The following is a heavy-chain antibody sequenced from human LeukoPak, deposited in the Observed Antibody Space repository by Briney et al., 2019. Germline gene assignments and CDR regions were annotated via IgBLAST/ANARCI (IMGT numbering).Heavy chain of an antibody. CDR2: IYHSGGT. J-gene: IGHJ4*02. CDR1: HYSISSNYY. V-gene: IGHV4-38-2*02. D-gene: IGHD3-22*01. CDR3: ARSRGYMSY. Sequence: SETLSLTCTVSHYSISSNYYWGWIRQPPGKGLEWIGSIYHSGGTYYNPSLKSRVTISVDTSKNQFSLKLTSVTAADTAVYYCARSRGYMSYWGQGTLVTVSS.